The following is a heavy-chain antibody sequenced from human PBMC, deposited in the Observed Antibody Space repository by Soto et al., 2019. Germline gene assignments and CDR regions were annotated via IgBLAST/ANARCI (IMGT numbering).Heavy chain of an antibody. CDR2: INTYNGMT. V-gene: IGHV1-18*01. Sequence: QVQLVQSGGEVKKPGASVTVSCKASGYTFINYHITWVRQAPGQGLEWMAWINTYNGMTDYAQRFQGRVTMTRDTSTSTSYMELRILGSADTAVYFCAKSPRGEMATDWGQGTLVTVSS. CDR3: AKSPRGEMATD. J-gene: IGHJ4*02. D-gene: IGHD5-12*01. CDR1: GYTFINYH.